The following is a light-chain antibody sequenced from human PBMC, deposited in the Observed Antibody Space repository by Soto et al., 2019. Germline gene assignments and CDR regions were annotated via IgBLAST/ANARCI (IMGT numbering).Light chain of an antibody. CDR2: EVR. CDR3: RAYTARSTLV. Sequence: QSALTQPASVSGSAGQSITISCSGTMRDVGAYNLVSWYQQHPGTAPKLIIYEVRNRPSGISSRFSGSRSGNTASLTISGLQPEDEGYYYCRAYTARSTLVFGGGTKVTVL. J-gene: IGLJ3*02. V-gene: IGLV2-14*01. CDR1: MRDVGAYNL.